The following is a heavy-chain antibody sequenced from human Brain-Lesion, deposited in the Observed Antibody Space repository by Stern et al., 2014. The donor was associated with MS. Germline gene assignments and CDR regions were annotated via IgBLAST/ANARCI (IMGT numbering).Heavy chain of an antibody. D-gene: IGHD2/OR15-2a*01. Sequence: VQLLEPGGGVVQPGRPLRLSCVASGFTFGSCAMHWVRQAPGKGREWVAGVSYDGSNKYYADSVKGRFTISRDNSQNTLYMQMSSLRPEDTAVYYCAKDRQYLTYFFDHWGQGSLVTVSS. CDR3: AKDRQYLTYFFDH. V-gene: IGHV3-30*18. CDR2: VSYDGSNK. CDR1: GFTFGSCA. J-gene: IGHJ5*02.